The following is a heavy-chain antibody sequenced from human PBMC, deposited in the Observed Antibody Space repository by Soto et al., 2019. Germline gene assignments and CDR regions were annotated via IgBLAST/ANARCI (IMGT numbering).Heavy chain of an antibody. D-gene: IGHD3-9*01. J-gene: IGHJ4*02. V-gene: IGHV3-33*01. CDR3: ARDNTLSGYDIFH. CDR2: IWYDGSNK. CDR1: GFTFSSYG. Sequence: HPGGSLRLSCAASGFTFSSYGMHWVRQAPGKGLEWVAVIWYDGSNKYYADSVKGRFTISRDNSKNTLYLQMNSLRAEDTAVYYCARDNTLSGYDIFHWGQGTLVTVSS.